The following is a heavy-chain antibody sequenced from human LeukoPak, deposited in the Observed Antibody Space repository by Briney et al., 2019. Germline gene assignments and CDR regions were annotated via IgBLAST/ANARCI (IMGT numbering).Heavy chain of an antibody. V-gene: IGHV1-2*02. J-gene: IGHJ4*02. CDR3: ARDGGGLVPVPNE. CDR1: GYTFIDYY. CDR2: TNPNSGGT. Sequence: ASVTVTCKASGYTFIDYYIHWVRQAPAQGLEWMGWTNPNSGGTNFAQKFQGRVTMTRDTSIRTAYMELRRLTSDDTAVYYCARDGGGLVPVPNEWGQGALVTVSS. D-gene: IGHD2-8*01.